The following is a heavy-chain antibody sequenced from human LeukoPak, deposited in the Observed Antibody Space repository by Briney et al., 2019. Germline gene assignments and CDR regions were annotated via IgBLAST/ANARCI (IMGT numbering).Heavy chain of an antibody. D-gene: IGHD3-16*02. CDR1: GGPISSGGYS. CDR2: IYHSGST. CDR3: ARAAFGGVIVN. J-gene: IGHJ4*02. V-gene: IGHV4-30-2*01. Sequence: SETLSLTCAVSGGPISSGGYSWSWIRQPPGKGLEWIGYIYHSGSTYYNPSLKSRVTISVDRSKNQFSLKLSSVTAADTAVYYCARAAFGGVIVNWGQGTLVTVSS.